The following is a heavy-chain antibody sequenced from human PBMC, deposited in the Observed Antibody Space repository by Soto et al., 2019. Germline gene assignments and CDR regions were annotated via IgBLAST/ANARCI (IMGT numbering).Heavy chain of an antibody. Sequence: ASVKVSCKASGYTFTNHGISWVRQAPGQGLEWVGWISGYNANTKYAQKFQGRVTMSTDTSTNTAYMELRSLRSDDTAVYYCARDRSHCSSTCCPPRRPYGMDVWGPGTTVTVSS. D-gene: IGHD2-2*01. CDR1: GYTFTNHG. CDR3: ARDRSHCSSTCCPPRRPYGMDV. J-gene: IGHJ6*02. CDR2: ISGYNANT. V-gene: IGHV1-18*04.